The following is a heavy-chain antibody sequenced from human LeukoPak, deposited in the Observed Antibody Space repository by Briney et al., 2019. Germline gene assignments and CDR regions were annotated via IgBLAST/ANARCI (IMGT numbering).Heavy chain of an antibody. V-gene: IGHV1-24*01. CDR3: ARGGGPYGDLLYYYYYGMDV. CDR1: GYTLTELS. Sequence: ASVKVSCKVSGYTLTELSMHWVRQAPGKGLEWMGGFDPEDGETIYAQKFQGRVTMTEDTSTDTAYMELSSLRSEDTAVYYCARGGGPYGDLLYYYYYGMDVWGQGTTVTVSS. CDR2: FDPEDGET. J-gene: IGHJ6*02. D-gene: IGHD4-17*01.